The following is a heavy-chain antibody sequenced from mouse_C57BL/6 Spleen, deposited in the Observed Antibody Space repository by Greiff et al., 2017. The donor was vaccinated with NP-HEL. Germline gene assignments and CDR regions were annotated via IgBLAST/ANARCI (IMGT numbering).Heavy chain of an antibody. CDR3: ASYSNDYFDY. CDR1: GYSITSGYY. V-gene: IGHV3-6*01. D-gene: IGHD2-5*01. CDR2: ISYDGSN. Sequence: VQLKESGPGLVKPSQSLSLTCSVTGYSITSGYYWNWIRQFPGNKLEWMGYISYDGSNNYNPSLKNRISITRDTSKNQFFLKLNSVTTEDTATYYCASYSNDYFDYWGQGTTLTVSS. J-gene: IGHJ2*01.